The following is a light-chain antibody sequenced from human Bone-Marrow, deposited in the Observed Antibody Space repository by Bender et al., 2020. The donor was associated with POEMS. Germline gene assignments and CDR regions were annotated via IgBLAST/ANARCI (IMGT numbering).Light chain of an antibody. CDR3: CSYVDSNIV. CDR1: SSDIGSYIL. CDR2: EGP. J-gene: IGLJ1*01. Sequence: QSVLTQPASVSGSPGQSITISCIGTSSDIGSYILVSWYQHHPGKAPKLMIYEGPKRPSEISDRFSGSRSGNTASLTISGLQAEDEGDYYCCSYVDSNIVFGTGTKVTVL. V-gene: IGLV2-23*03.